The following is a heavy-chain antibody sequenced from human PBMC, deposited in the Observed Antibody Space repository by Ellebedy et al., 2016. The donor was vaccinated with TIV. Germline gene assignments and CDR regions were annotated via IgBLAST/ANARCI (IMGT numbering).Heavy chain of an antibody. CDR2: SSYTGST. CDR3: AGAPNQDFYDY. J-gene: IGHJ4*02. V-gene: IGHV4-59*11. D-gene: IGHD4/OR15-4a*01. Sequence: MPSETLSLTCSVSGGSLSGHYWSWIRQPPAKELQWIGFSSYTGSTNYNPSLKSRVTISVDSSKNQVSLRLTSVTAADTAVYYCAGAPNQDFYDYWGQGTLVTVSS. CDR1: GGSLSGHY.